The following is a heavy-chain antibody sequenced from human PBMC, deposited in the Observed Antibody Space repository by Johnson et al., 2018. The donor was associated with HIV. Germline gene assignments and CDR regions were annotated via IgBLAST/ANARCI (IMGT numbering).Heavy chain of an antibody. Sequence: MLLVESGGTLVQPGGSLRLFCAASGFTVSSNYMSWVRQAPGKGLEWVSVIYSGGSTYYADSVKGRFAISRDNSKNTLYLQMNSLRAEDTAVYYCAREGIWYCSGGSCYGAFDIWGQGTMVTVSS. CDR1: GFTVSSNY. CDR3: AREGIWYCSGGSCYGAFDI. D-gene: IGHD2-15*01. CDR2: IYSGGST. J-gene: IGHJ3*02. V-gene: IGHV3-66*01.